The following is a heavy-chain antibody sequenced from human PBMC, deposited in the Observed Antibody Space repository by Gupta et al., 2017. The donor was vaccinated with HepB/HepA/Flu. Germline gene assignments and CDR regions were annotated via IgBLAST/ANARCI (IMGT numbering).Heavy chain of an antibody. CDR3: ARDWSPKISNRYYDALDL. CDR1: GFTFSSYW. Sequence: EVQLVESGGGLVQPGGSLRLSCAASGFTFSSYWMFWVRQAPGKGPEFVAIIKRDGSVQSYLDSVRGRFTVSRDNAKNSLFLEMDSLRVEDTAVYYCARDWSPKISNRYYDALDLWGQGTMVIVSS. J-gene: IGHJ3*01. D-gene: IGHD1-14*01. V-gene: IGHV3-7*01. CDR2: IKRDGSVQ.